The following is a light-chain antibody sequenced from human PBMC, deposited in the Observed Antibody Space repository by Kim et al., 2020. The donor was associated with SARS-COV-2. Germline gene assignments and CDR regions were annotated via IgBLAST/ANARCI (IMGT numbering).Light chain of an antibody. Sequence: FAPGERATRSRRGSQGVSGSYLAWYQQKGGQAPRLLIHGGFNRATGLPDRVSGRGSGKDLNLNIKQMEAEDFGVYLWQEYCTSPDPFGQGTKLEI. J-gene: IGKJ2*01. V-gene: IGKV3-20*01. CDR3: QEYCTSPDP. CDR1: QGVSGSY. CDR2: GGF.